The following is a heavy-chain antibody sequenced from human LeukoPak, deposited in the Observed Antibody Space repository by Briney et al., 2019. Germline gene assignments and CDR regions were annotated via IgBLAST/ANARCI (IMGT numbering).Heavy chain of an antibody. J-gene: IGHJ5*02. Sequence: GGSLRLSCAASGFIFNNYGLIWVRQAPGKGLEWVSAISNDGGGTTYADFVKGRFTISRDNSRNTLFLQMNSLRGDDTALYYCAKGGSGYFLDLWGQGTLVTVST. D-gene: IGHD3-22*01. V-gene: IGHV3-23*01. CDR3: AKGGSGYFLDL. CDR1: GFIFNNYG. CDR2: ISNDGGGT.